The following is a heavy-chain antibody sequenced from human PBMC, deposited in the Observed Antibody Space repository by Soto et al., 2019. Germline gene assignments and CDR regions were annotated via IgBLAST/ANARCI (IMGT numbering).Heavy chain of an antibody. D-gene: IGHD6-19*01. V-gene: IGHV4-31*02. CDR2: IFNSGTT. J-gene: IGHJ4*02. CDR3: ALALGHRTGLDL. Sequence: QVQLQESGPGLVKPSQTLSVTCSVSGASTVSYSHWTWIRQPPEKLLEWMGYIFNSGTTFYNPSLTSRLYISMDTSGNHFSLELRSVTAADTGVYYCALALGHRTGLDLWGKGTLVTVSS. CDR1: GASTVSYSH.